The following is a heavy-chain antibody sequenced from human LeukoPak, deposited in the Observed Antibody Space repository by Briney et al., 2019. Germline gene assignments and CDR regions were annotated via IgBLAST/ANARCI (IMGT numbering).Heavy chain of an antibody. V-gene: IGHV3-23*01. CDR1: GFTFSAYA. D-gene: IGHD4-17*01. J-gene: IGHJ3*02. Sequence: AGGSLRLSCTASGFTFSAYAMMWVRQAPGKGPEWVSAIRGGGGSAFYADSVKGRFTISRDNSKYTLFLQMNSLRAEDTAVYYGARDPNGDYNGAFIMWGPGTMVAASS. CDR3: ARDPNGDYNGAFIM. CDR2: IRGGGGSA.